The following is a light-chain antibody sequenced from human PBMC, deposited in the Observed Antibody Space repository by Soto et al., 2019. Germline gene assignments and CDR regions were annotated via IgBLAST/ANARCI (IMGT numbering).Light chain of an antibody. Sequence: DLVVTQSPLSLPVSPGEPASISCRSSQSLLHTNGYNYLDWYLQKPGQSPQLLIYLGSNRASGVPDRFSGSVSGTDFTLQITRVEAEDAGIYYCMQALETWTFGQGTKVEIK. CDR1: QSLLHTNGYNY. V-gene: IGKV2-28*01. CDR3: MQALETWT. CDR2: LGS. J-gene: IGKJ1*01.